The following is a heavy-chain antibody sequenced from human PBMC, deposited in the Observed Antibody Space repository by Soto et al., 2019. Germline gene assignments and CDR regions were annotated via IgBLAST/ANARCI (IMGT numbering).Heavy chain of an antibody. CDR2: IYYSGST. J-gene: IGHJ5*02. D-gene: IGHD6-13*01. CDR3: ARGSMYSSSWYPRSRPFDP. CDR1: GGYISRGGHY. V-gene: IGHV4-31*11. Sequence: KAAETLSLTCAVSGGYISRGGHYCVWIRHHPEKGLEWIGYIYYSGSTYYTPSLKSRVTMSVATSKNQFSLKLSSVTAADTAVYYCARGSMYSSSWYPRSRPFDPWGQGTLVTVSS.